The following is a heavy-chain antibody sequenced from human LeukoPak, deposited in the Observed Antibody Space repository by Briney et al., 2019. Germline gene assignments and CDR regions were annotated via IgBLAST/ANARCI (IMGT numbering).Heavy chain of an antibody. J-gene: IGHJ4*02. CDR1: GSTFRSIS. CDR3: ASSGSYRFDY. Sequence: GGPLGLSCEPSGSTFRSISLTWVRRAPGRGLEWVSHITASGTAMFYADSVKGRFTISRDNAKNSLYLQMNSLRDEDTAVYYCASSGSYRFDYWGQGTLVTVSS. CDR2: ITASGTAM. V-gene: IGHV3-48*02. D-gene: IGHD1-26*01.